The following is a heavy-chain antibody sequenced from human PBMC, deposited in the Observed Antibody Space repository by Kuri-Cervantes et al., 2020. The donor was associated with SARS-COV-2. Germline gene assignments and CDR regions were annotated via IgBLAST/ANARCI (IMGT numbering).Heavy chain of an antibody. CDR2: VSAYNGNT. Sequence: GESLKISCKGSGYSFTSYWISWVRQAPGQGLEWMGWVSAYNGNTNYAQKLQGRVTMTTDTSTSTAYMELRSLRSDDTAVYYCARDLFFSGNTAMAPRPTQYYYYGMDVWGQGTTVTVSS. V-gene: IGHV1-18*04. CDR1: GYSFTSYW. J-gene: IGHJ6*02. D-gene: IGHD5-18*01. CDR3: ARDLFFSGNTAMAPRPTQYYYYGMDV.